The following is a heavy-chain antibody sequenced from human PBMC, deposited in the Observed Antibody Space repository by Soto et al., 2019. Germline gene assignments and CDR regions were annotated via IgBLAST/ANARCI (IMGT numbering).Heavy chain of an antibody. V-gene: IGHV5-51*01. J-gene: IGHJ3*02. Sequence: PGEPLKISCKGSGYSFTSYWIGWVRKMPGKGLEWMGIIYPGDSDTRYSPSFQGQVTISADKSISTAYLQWSSLKASDTAMYYCARRYCSGGSCYGAFDIWGQGTMVTVSS. CDR3: ARRYCSGGSCYGAFDI. CDR2: IYPGDSDT. D-gene: IGHD2-15*01. CDR1: GYSFTSYW.